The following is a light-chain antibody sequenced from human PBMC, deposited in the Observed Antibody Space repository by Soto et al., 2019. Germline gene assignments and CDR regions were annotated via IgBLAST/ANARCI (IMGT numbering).Light chain of an antibody. V-gene: IGKV4-1*01. CDR1: QSVLYSSNNKNY. Sequence: DIVMTQSPDSLAVSLGERATINCKSSQSVLYSSNNKNYLAWYQQKPGQPPKLLIYWASTRESGVPDRFSGSGSGPEFTLTINSLQAEDVAVYYCQQYYGTPYTFGQGTKLEIK. CDR3: QQYYGTPYT. J-gene: IGKJ2*01. CDR2: WAS.